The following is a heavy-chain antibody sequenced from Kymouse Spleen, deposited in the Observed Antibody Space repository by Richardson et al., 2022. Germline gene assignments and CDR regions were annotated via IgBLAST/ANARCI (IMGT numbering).Heavy chain of an antibody. J-gene: IGHJ6*02. V-gene: IGHV4-61*01. Sequence: QVQLQESGPGLVKPSETLSLTCTVSGGSVSSGSYYWSWIRQPPGKGLEWIGYIYYSGSTNYNPSLKSRVTISVDTSKNQFSLKLSSVTAADTAVYYCARSTVTTGYYYGMDVWGQGTTVTVSS. CDR2: IYYSGST. CDR3: ARSTVTTGYYYGMDV. D-gene: IGHD4-11,IGHD4-11*01. CDR1: GGSVSSGSYY.